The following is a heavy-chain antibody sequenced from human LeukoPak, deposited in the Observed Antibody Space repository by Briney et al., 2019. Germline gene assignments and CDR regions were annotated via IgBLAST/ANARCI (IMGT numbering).Heavy chain of an antibody. D-gene: IGHD3-10*01. CDR2: IYHSGST. V-gene: IGHV4-4*02. CDR3: ARQAIATVRGVRYHYGMDV. Sequence: SGTLSLTCAVSGGSISSSNWWSWVRQPPGKGLEWIGEIYHSGSTNYNPSLKSRVTISVDTSKNQFSLTLTSVTAADTAVYYCARQAIATVRGVRYHYGMDVWGQGTTVTVSS. CDR1: GGSISSSNW. J-gene: IGHJ6*02.